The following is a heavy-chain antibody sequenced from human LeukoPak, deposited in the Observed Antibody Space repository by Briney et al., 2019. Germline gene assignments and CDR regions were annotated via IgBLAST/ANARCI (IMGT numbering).Heavy chain of an antibody. J-gene: IGHJ5*02. CDR2: IYYSGST. CDR1: GGSISSSSYY. D-gene: IGHD3-3*01. CDR3: ARRSVLRFLEWLPWFDP. Sequence: SETLSLTCTVSGGSISSSSYYWGWIRQPPGKGLEWIGSIYYSGSTYYNPSLKSRVTISVDTSKNQFSLKLSSVTAADTAAYYCARRSVLRFLEWLPWFDPWGQGTLVTVSS. V-gene: IGHV4-39*01.